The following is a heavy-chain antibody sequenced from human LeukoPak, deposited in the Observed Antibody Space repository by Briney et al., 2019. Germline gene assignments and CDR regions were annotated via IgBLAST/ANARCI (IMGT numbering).Heavy chain of an antibody. CDR2: ISGSGAST. Sequence: PGGSLRLSCAASGFTFSSYSMNWVRQAPGKGLEWVSAISGSGASTYYADSVKGRFTISRDNSKNTLSLQMNSLRAGDTAVYYCAKTIEAGGTGYWGQGTLVTVSS. D-gene: IGHD6-13*01. CDR1: GFTFSSYS. CDR3: AKTIEAGGTGY. V-gene: IGHV3-23*01. J-gene: IGHJ4*02.